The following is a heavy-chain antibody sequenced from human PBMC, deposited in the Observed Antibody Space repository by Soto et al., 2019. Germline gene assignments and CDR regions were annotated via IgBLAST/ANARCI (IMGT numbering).Heavy chain of an antibody. CDR2: INAGNGNT. J-gene: IGHJ4*02. CDR1: GYTLTSYA. CDR3: ASYLGFGLSDY. V-gene: IGHV1-3*01. Sequence: QVQLVQSGAEVKKPGASVKVSCKASGYTLTSYAMHWVRQAPGQRLEWMGWINAGNGNTNYSQKFQGRVTITRDTSASTADMELSCLGSEDTSVYSCASYLGFGLSDYWGQGTVVTVSS. D-gene: IGHD3-10*01.